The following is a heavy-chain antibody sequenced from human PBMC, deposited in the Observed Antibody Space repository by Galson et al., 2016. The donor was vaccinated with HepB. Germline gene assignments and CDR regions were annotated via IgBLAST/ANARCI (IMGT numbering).Heavy chain of an antibody. Sequence: SLRLSCAASGFGVRSNYMSWVRQAPGKGLEWLSVLYSGGTTFYAGSVRGRFTISRDNSQNTLYLQMNSLRAEDTAVYFCARGGKWQLGSLYFDSWGQGTLVTVSS. J-gene: IGHJ4*02. V-gene: IGHV3-53*01. CDR3: ARGGKWQLGSLYFDS. CDR2: LYSGGTT. D-gene: IGHD3-16*01. CDR1: GFGVRSNY.